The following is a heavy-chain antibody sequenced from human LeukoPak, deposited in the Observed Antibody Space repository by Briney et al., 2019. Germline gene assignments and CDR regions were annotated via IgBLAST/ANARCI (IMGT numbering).Heavy chain of an antibody. CDR2: IYSGGST. V-gene: IGHV3-53*01. CDR3: ARDRYCSGGSCLNWFDP. CDR1: GFTVSSNY. Sequence: SGGSLRLSCAASGFTVSSNYMSWVRQAPGKGLEWVSVIYSGGSTYYADSVKGRFTISRDNSKNTLYLQMNSLRAADTAVYYCARDRYCSGGSCLNWFDPWGQGTLVTVSS. J-gene: IGHJ5*02. D-gene: IGHD2-15*01.